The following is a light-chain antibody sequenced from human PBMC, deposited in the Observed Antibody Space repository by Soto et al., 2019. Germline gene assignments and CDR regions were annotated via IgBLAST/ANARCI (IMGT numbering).Light chain of an antibody. J-gene: IGLJ2*01. CDR1: SSDVGSYNL. CDR3: CSYAGSSISVV. CDR2: EVS. Sequence: QSALTQPASVSESPGQSITISCTGTSSDVGSYNLVSWYQQHPGKAPKLMIYEVSKRPSGVSNRFSGSKSGNTASLTISGLQAEDEADYYCCSYAGSSISVVFGGGTKLTVL. V-gene: IGLV2-23*02.